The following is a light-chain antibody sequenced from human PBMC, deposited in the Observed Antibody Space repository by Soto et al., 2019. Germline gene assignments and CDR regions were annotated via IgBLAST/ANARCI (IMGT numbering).Light chain of an antibody. CDR3: QQRSNWPIT. Sequence: EIVLTLSPGTLSFSPGERSTLSCRSSQSVSSIYLAWYQQKPGQAPRLLIYDASNRATGIPARFSGSGSGTDFTLTISSLEPEDFAVYYCQQRSNWPITFGQGTRLEI. J-gene: IGKJ5*01. CDR1: QSVSSIY. CDR2: DAS. V-gene: IGKV3D-20*02.